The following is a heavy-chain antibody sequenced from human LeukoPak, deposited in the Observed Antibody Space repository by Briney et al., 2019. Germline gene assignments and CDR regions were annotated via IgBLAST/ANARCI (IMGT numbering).Heavy chain of an antibody. CDR1: GFTFSSYA. V-gene: IGHV3-30*04. J-gene: IGHJ4*02. CDR2: ISYDGSNK. Sequence: GGSLRLSCAASGFTFSSYAMHWVRQAPGKGLEWVAVISYDGSNKYYADSVKGRFTISRDNSKNTLYLQMNSLRAEDTAVYYCARVCGRYFDWLSSFDYWGQGTLVTVSS. CDR3: ARVCGRYFDWLSSFDY. D-gene: IGHD3-9*01.